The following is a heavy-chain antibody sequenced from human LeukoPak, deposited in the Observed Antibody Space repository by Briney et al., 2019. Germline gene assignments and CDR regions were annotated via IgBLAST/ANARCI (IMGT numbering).Heavy chain of an antibody. J-gene: IGHJ4*02. D-gene: IGHD4-11*01. V-gene: IGHV3-48*04. CDR1: GFTFSSYS. CDR3: ARATSTFMTTVTPLDY. CDR2: ISSSCSTI. Sequence: GGSLRLSCAASGFTFSSYSMNWVRQAPGKGLEWVSYISSSCSTIYYADSVKGRFTISRDNAKNSLYLQMNSLRAEDTAVYYCARATSTFMTTVTPLDYWGQGTLVTVSS.